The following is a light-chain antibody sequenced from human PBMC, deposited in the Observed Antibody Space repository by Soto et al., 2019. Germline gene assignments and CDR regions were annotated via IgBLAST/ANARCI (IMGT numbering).Light chain of an antibody. J-gene: IGKJ1*01. Sequence: DIQMTQSPSTLSASVGDRVTITCRASQYIHNYLAWYQQKPGEAPKLLIYEAANLESGVPSRFSGYGTGTEFTLTISSLQADDFATYYCQQSNNYPWTFGQGTRVEI. CDR1: QYIHNY. CDR2: EAA. V-gene: IGKV1-5*03. CDR3: QQSNNYPWT.